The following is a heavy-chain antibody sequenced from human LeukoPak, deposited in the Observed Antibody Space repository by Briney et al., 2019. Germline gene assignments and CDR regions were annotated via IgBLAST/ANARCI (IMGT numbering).Heavy chain of an antibody. D-gene: IGHD2-2*01. CDR3: ARHGCDSCYALLGRFDP. CDR2: IYYSGSI. V-gene: IGHV4-28*05. Sequence: SETLSLTCAVSGYSISSSNYWAWIRQPPGKGLEWIGHIYYSGSIYYNPSLKSRVTMSVDTSKNQFSLKLSSVTAADTAVYYCARHGCDSCYALLGRFDPWGQGTLVTVSS. CDR1: GYSISSSNY. J-gene: IGHJ5*02.